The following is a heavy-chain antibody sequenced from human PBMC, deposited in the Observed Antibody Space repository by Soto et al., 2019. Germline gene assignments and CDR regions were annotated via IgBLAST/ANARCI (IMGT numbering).Heavy chain of an antibody. CDR1: GCTFSSYA. CDR3: ARGRHLTTVTSFDY. J-gene: IGHJ4*02. D-gene: IGHD4-17*01. Sequence: SVNVSCKASGCTFSSYAISWVRQAPGQGLEWMGGIIPIFGTANYAQKFQGRVTITADKSTSTAYMELSSLRSEDTAVYYCARGRHLTTVTSFDYWGQGTLVTVSS. CDR2: IIPIFGTA. V-gene: IGHV1-69*06.